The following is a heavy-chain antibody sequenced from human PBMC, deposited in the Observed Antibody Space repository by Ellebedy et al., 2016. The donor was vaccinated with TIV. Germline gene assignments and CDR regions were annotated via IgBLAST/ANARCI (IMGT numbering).Heavy chain of an antibody. CDR2: IIPILAIA. Sequence: AASVKVSCKASGGTFSSYAISWVRQAPGQGLEWMGRIIPILAIADYAQKFQGRVTITRDTSASTAYMELSSLTSEDTAVYYSARDLPYSGYDYVSWFDPWGQGTLVTGSS. D-gene: IGHD5-12*01. CDR1: GGTFSSYA. CDR3: ARDLPYSGYDYVSWFDP. V-gene: IGHV1-69*04. J-gene: IGHJ5*02.